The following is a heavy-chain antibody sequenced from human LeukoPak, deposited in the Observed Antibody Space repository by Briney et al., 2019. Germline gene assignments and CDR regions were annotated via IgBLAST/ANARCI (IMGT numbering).Heavy chain of an antibody. CDR1: GGSISSGGYS. V-gene: IGHV4-30-4*07. CDR2: IYYSGST. CDR3: ARARCSSTSCYAKLERLIDAFDI. J-gene: IGHJ3*02. D-gene: IGHD2-2*01. Sequence: PSQTLSLTCAVSGGSISSGGYSWSWIRQPPGKGLEWIGYIYYSGSTYYNPSLKSRVTISVDTSKNQFSLKLSSVTAADTGVYYCARARCSSTSCYAKLERLIDAFDIWGQGTMVTVSS.